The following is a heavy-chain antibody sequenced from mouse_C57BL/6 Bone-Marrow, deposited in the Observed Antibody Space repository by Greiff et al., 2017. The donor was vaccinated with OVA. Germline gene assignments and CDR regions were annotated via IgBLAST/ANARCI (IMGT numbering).Heavy chain of an antibody. CDR1: GFNIKDDY. CDR2: IDPENGDT. CDR3: TRRFDY. J-gene: IGHJ2*01. Sequence: VQLQQSGAELVRPGASVKLSCTASGFNIKDDYMHWVKQRPEQGLEWIGWIDPENGDTEYASKFQGKATITADKSSNTVYLQLRSLTSEDTADCTCTRRFDYWGQGTTLTVSS. V-gene: IGHV14-4*01.